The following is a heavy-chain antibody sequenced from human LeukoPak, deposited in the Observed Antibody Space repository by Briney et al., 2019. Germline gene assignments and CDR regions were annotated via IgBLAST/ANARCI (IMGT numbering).Heavy chain of an antibody. D-gene: IGHD3-10*01. Sequence: GGSLRLSCAASGFTFSSYAMSWVRQAPGKGLEWVTVISYDASNKYCADSVKGRFTISRDNSKNTLYLQMNSLRAEDSAIYYCAKDTAYFFGSGSYYGGDYWDQGTLVTVSS. CDR1: GFTFSSYA. J-gene: IGHJ4*02. CDR3: AKDTAYFFGSGSYYGGDY. V-gene: IGHV3-30*18. CDR2: ISYDASNK.